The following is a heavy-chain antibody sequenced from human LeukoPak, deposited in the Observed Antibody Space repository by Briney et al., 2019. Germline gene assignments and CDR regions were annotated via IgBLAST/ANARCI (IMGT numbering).Heavy chain of an antibody. V-gene: IGHV1-69*05. D-gene: IGHD3-3*01. CDR1: GYTFTSYD. CDR3: ARAPPKRFLEWLLED. J-gene: IGHJ4*02. Sequence: GASVKVSCKASGYTFTSYDINWERQAPGQGLEWMGGIIPIFGTANYAQKFQGRVTITTDESTSTAYMELSSLRSEDTAVYYCARAPPKRFLEWLLEDWGQGTLVTVSS. CDR2: IIPIFGTA.